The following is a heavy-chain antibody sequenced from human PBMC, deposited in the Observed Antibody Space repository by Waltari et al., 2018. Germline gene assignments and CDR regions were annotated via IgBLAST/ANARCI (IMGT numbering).Heavy chain of an antibody. J-gene: IGHJ5*02. CDR3: ARDRGMITFGGVIVTNGWFDP. V-gene: IGHV3-30-3*01. D-gene: IGHD3-16*02. CDR2: ISYDGSNK. CDR1: YA. Sequence: YAIHWVRQAPGKGLEWVAVISYDGSNKYYADSVKGRFTISRDNSKNTLYLQMNSLRAEDTAVYYCARDRGMITFGGVIVTNGWFDPWGQGTLVTVSS.